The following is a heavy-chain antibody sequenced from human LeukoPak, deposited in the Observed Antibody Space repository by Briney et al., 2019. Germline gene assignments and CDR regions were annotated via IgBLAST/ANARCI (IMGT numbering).Heavy chain of an antibody. J-gene: IGHJ4*02. CDR3: ARDFIRGTDY. Sequence: GGSLRLSCAASGFTFSSYSMNWVRQAPGKGLEWVSSISRSSSYTYYADSVKGRFTISRDNAKNSLYLQMNSLRAEDTAVYYCARDFIRGTDYWGQGTLVTVSS. CDR2: ISRSSSYT. CDR1: GFTFSSYS. V-gene: IGHV3-21*01. D-gene: IGHD1-1*01.